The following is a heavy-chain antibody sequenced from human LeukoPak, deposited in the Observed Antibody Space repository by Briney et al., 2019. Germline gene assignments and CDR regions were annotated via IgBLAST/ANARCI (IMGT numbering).Heavy chain of an antibody. Sequence: SETLSLTCTVSGGSISSTRHYWGWIRQPPGKGLEWIGSIFYSGSTNYNPSLKSRVTISQDTSNNQFSLKLSSVTAADTAVYYCARGRRDGYNLEYFDKWGQGTLVTVSS. CDR2: IFYSGST. CDR1: GGSISSTRHY. D-gene: IGHD5-24*01. CDR3: ARGRRDGYNLEYFDK. V-gene: IGHV4-39*01. J-gene: IGHJ4*02.